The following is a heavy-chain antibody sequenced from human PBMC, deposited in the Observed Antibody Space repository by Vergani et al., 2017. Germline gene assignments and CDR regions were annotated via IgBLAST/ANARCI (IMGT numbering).Heavy chain of an antibody. CDR2: ISYDGSNK. Sequence: QVQLVESGGGAVQPGRSLRLSCAASGFTFSSYAMHWVRQAPGKGLEWVAVISYDGSNKYYADSVKGRFTISRDNSKNTLYLQMNSLRAEDTAVYYCARVYSGYDSDYYYYGMDVWGQGTTVTVSS. J-gene: IGHJ6*02. D-gene: IGHD5-12*01. V-gene: IGHV3-30-3*01. CDR1: GFTFSSYA. CDR3: ARVYSGYDSDYYYYGMDV.